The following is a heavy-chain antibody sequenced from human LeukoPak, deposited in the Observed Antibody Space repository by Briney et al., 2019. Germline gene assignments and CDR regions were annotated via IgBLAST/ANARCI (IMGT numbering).Heavy chain of an antibody. J-gene: IGHJ6*02. CDR1: GGSISSYY. D-gene: IGHD2-2*01. Sequence: PSETLSLTCTVSGGSISSYYWSWIRQSPGKGLEWIGYIHSSGSTNHNPSLTSRVTMSVDTSRNQFSLKLSSVTAADTAVYYCARLVVDVYCSRTRCGYAMDVWGQGTTVTVSS. CDR3: ARLVVDVYCSRTRCGYAMDV. V-gene: IGHV4-4*09. CDR2: IHSSGST.